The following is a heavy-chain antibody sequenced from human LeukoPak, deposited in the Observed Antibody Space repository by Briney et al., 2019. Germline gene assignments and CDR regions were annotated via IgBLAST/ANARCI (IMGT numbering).Heavy chain of an antibody. D-gene: IGHD2-2*01. J-gene: IGHJ3*02. CDR1: GFTSSSSG. V-gene: IGHV3-30*03. CDR3: ARGGIVVVPAALYI. CDR2: KSYDGGNK. Sequence: PGGSLRLSCAASGFTSSSSGMHWVPHAPHKGLECVSFKSYDGGNKDYANHVKGRFTISRDNSKNTLYLQMNSLRGEDTAVYYCARGGIVVVPAALYIWGQGTMVTVSS.